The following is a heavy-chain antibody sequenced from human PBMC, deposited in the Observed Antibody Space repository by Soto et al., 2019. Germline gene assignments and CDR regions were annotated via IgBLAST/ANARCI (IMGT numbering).Heavy chain of an antibody. Sequence: ESGGGLVQTGGSLRLSWVVSGWTFSSYAMSWVRQAPGTGLEWVSSISGSGGNIYYADSVKGRFTISRDNSKNRLHLQMNSLRAEDTAVYYCAKPASGWYPKLMNGMDVWGQGTTVTVSS. CDR2: ISGSGGNI. J-gene: IGHJ6*02. CDR1: GWTFSSYA. V-gene: IGHV3-23*01. CDR3: AKPASGWYPKLMNGMDV. D-gene: IGHD6-19*01.